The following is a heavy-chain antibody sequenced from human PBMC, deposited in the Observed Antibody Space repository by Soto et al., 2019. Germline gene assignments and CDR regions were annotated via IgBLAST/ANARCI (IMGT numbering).Heavy chain of an antibody. Sequence: PLRLSCAASGFTFSNYAMTWVRQAPGKGLEWVSAIDGSGGATYYADSVKGRFTVSRDNSKNTLYLQVNSLRAEDTAVYYCAKDYIGVIHAAFDICGEGTMVTVSS. D-gene: IGHD3-16*02. CDR1: GFTFSNYA. CDR2: IDGSGGAT. J-gene: IGHJ3*02. V-gene: IGHV3-23*01. CDR3: AKDYIGVIHAAFDI.